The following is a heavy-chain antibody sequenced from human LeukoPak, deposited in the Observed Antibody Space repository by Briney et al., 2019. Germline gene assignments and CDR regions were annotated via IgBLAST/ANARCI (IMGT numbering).Heavy chain of an antibody. CDR3: ARGDWNYRAFGY. CDR2: ISYDGSNK. CDR1: GFTFSSYA. V-gene: IGHV3-30-3*01. J-gene: IGHJ4*02. D-gene: IGHD1-7*01. Sequence: GGSLRLSCAASGFTFSSYAMHWVRQAPGKGLEWVAVISYDGSNKYYADSVKGRFTISRDNSKNTLYLQMNSLRAEDTAVYYCARGDWNYRAFGYWGQGTLVTVSS.